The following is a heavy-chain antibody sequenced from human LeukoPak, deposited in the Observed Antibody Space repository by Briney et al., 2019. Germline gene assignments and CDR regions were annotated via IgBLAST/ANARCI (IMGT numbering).Heavy chain of an antibody. CDR2: ITGSGEDA. D-gene: IGHD6-6*01. Sequence: GGSLRLSCAASGFTFRSYLMHWVRQAPGKGLEWVSTITGSGEDAFYADSVKGRSTISRDNSKNTLYLQMNSLRAEDTAVYYCAACFAARPDYYYYMDVWGKGTTVTVSS. V-gene: IGHV3-23*01. J-gene: IGHJ6*03. CDR3: AACFAARPDYYYYMDV. CDR1: GFTFRSYL.